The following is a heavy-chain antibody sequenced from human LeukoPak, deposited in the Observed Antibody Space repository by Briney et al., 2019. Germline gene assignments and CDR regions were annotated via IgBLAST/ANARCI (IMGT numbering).Heavy chain of an antibody. CDR2: ISGSGVTI. J-gene: IGHJ5*02. CDR3: AITTVRARFDP. V-gene: IGHV3-11*01. Sequence: PGGSLRLSCAASGFTFSDFYMSWIRQAPGKGLEWVSSISGSGVTIYYADSVKGRFTISRDNAKNSLYLQMNSLRAEDTALYYCAITTVRARFDPWGQGTLVTVSS. D-gene: IGHD4-11*01. CDR1: GFTFSDFY.